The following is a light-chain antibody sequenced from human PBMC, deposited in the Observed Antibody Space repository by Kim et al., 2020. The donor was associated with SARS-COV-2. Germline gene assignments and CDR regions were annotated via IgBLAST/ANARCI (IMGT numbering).Light chain of an antibody. CDR1: VLARRY. V-gene: IGLV3-27*01. J-gene: IGLJ2*01. CDR3: FSVTDSHQGV. CDR2: KDT. Sequence: VSPAQTATSTCSGDVLARRYVRWFQQKPGQAPVMVINKDTERSSGIPERVSGSKAGTTVTLTISGAHVEDEADYYCFSVTDSHQGVFGGGTQLTVL.